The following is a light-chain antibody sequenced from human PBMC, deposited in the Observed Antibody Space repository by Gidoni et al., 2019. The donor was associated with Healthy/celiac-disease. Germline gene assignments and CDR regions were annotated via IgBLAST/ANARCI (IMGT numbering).Light chain of an antibody. J-gene: IGKJ1*01. V-gene: IGKV1-27*01. CDR3: QKYNSAPWT. Sequence: DIPMTQSPSSLSASVGDRVTITCRASQGISNYLAWYQQKPGKVPKLLIYAASTLQSGVPSRFSGSGSGTDFTLTISSLQPEDVATYYCQKYNSAPWTFXQXTKVEIK. CDR1: QGISNY. CDR2: AAS.